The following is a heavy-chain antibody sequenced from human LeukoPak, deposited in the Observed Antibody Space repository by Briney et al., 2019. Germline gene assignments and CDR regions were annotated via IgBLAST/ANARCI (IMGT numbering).Heavy chain of an antibody. D-gene: IGHD6-13*01. CDR3: ARLPWPQQLRGFDY. Sequence: GGSLRLSCAASGFTFSSYAMSWVRQAPGKGLEWVSAISGSGGSTYYADSVKGRFTISGDNSKNTLYLQMNSLRAEDTAVYYCARLPWPQQLRGFDYWGQGTLVTVSS. CDR2: ISGSGGST. J-gene: IGHJ4*02. CDR1: GFTFSSYA. V-gene: IGHV3-23*01.